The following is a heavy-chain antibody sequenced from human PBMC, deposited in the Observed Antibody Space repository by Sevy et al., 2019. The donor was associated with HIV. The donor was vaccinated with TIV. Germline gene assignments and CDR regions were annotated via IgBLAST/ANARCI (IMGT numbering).Heavy chain of an antibody. Sequence: GGSLRLSCAASGFTFSTSTMNWVRQAPGKGLEWVSLMTSSGSYILCADSVKGRFTISRDNAKNSVFLQMTSLRVEDTTVYYCVRDGWNYWGQGTLVTVSS. J-gene: IGHJ4*02. CDR1: GFTFSTST. D-gene: IGHD2-15*01. V-gene: IGHV3-21*01. CDR2: MTSSGSYI. CDR3: VRDGWNY.